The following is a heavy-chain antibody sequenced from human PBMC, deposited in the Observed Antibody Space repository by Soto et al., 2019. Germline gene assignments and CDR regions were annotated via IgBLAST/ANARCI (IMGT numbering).Heavy chain of an antibody. V-gene: IGHV3-48*02. J-gene: IGHJ3*02. CDR3: ARDSLHYYDSSGYHTADAFDI. Sequence: LRLSCAASGFTFSSYSMNWVRQAPGKGLEWVSYISSSSSAIYYADSVKGRFTISRDNAKNSLYLQMNSLRDEDTAVYYCARDSLHYYDSSGYHTADAFDIWGQGTMVTVSS. D-gene: IGHD3-22*01. CDR2: ISSSSSAI. CDR1: GFTFSSYS.